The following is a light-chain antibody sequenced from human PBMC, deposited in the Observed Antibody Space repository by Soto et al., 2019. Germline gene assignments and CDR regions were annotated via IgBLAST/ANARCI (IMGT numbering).Light chain of an antibody. Sequence: QSVLTQPASVSGSPGQSITISCAGTSADIGAFNYVSWYQHHPGKAPKLLIYDVSDRPSGVSTRFSASKSANTAFLTISGLQAEDEADYYCATYSTISALVFGGGTKLTVL. CDR3: ATYSTISALV. CDR2: DVS. CDR1: SADIGAFNY. V-gene: IGLV2-14*03. J-gene: IGLJ2*01.